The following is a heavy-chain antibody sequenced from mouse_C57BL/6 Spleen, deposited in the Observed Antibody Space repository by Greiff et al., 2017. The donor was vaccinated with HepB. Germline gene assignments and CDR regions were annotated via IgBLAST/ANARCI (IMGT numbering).Heavy chain of an antibody. V-gene: IGHV3-6*01. CDR2: ISYDGSN. D-gene: IGHD1-1*01. CDR1: GYSITSGYY. CDR3: ARDRSSSFYWYFDV. J-gene: IGHJ1*03. Sequence: DVKLVESGPGLVKPSQSLSLTCSVTGYSITSGYYWNWIRQFPGNKLEWMGYISYDGSNNYNPSLKNRISITRDTSKNQFFLKLNSVTTEDTATYYCARDRSSSFYWYFDVWGTGTTVTVSS.